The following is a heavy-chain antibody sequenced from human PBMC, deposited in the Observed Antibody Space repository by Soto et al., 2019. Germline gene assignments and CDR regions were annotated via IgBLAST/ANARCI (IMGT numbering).Heavy chain of an antibody. Sequence: ASVKVSCKDPEYIFTGYYMHWVRQAPGQGLEWMGWINPNSGDTNYAQKFQGRVTMTRDTSITTAYMELSRLRSDDTVVFYCAVGSSFDYSGQGSLVTVSS. CDR2: INPNSGDT. V-gene: IGHV1-2*02. CDR1: EYIFTGYY. D-gene: IGHD6-6*01. J-gene: IGHJ4*02. CDR3: AVGSSFDY.